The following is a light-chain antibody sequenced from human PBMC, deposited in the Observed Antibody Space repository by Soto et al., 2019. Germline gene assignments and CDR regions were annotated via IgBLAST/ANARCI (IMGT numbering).Light chain of an antibody. Sequence: DIQMTQSPSTLSASVGDRVTITCRASQSISSWLAWYQKKPGKAPKLVIYKASSLESGVTSRFSGSGSGTDFTLTISSLQPDDVSTSYYQPDNSPLSTSGKGTKLEIK. CDR2: KAS. CDR1: QSISSW. CDR3: QPDNSPLST. V-gene: IGKV1-5*03. J-gene: IGKJ2*01.